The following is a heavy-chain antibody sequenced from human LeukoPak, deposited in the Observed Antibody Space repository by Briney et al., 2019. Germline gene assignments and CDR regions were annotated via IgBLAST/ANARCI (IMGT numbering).Heavy chain of an antibody. V-gene: IGHV3-21*01. Sequence: GGSLRLSCAASGFTFSSYSMNWVRQAPGKGLEWVSSISSSSSYIYYADPAKGRFTISRDNAKHSLYLQMNSLRAEDTAVYYCASSLGVVIRRFDPWGQGTLVTVSS. CDR1: GFTFSSYS. CDR2: ISSSSSYI. D-gene: IGHD3-3*01. J-gene: IGHJ5*02. CDR3: ASSLGVVIRRFDP.